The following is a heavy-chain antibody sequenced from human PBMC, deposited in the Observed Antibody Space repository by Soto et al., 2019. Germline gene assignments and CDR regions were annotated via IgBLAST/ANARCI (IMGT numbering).Heavy chain of an antibody. J-gene: IGHJ4*02. CDR2: IFSNDEK. V-gene: IGHV2-26*01. CDR1: GFSLSNARMG. CDR3: ARTHPYCSGGSCYPGEDY. Sequence: QVTLKESGPVLVNPTETLTLTCTVSGFSLSNARMGVSWIRQPPGKALEWLAHIFSNDEKSYSTSLKSRITISKATSKSQVVLTMTNMDPVDTATYYCARTHPYCSGGSCYPGEDYWGQGTLVTVSS. D-gene: IGHD2-15*01.